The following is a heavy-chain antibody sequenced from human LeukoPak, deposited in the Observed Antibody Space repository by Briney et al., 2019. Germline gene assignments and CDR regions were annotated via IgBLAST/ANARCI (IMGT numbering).Heavy chain of an antibody. D-gene: IGHD3-22*01. CDR3: ARDRYYSDSSGYYYFDY. CDR1: GGSISSYY. Sequence: SETLSLTCTVSGGSISSYYWSWIRQPAGKGLEWIGRIYTSGSTNYNPSLKSRVTMSVDTSKNQFSLKLSSVTAADTAVYYCARDRYYSDSSGYYYFDYWGQGTLVTVSS. J-gene: IGHJ4*02. V-gene: IGHV4-4*07. CDR2: IYTSGST.